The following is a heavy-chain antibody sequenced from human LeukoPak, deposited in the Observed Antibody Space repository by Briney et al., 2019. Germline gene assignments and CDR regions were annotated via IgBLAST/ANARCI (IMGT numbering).Heavy chain of an antibody. CDR3: AREGRSGYDLTGYYGMDV. D-gene: IGHD5-12*01. Sequence: GGSLRLSCAASGFTFSTYEMNWVRQPAGKGLEWVSYIGSSDTMYYADSVKGRFTISRDNAKNSLYLQMNSLRAEDTAIYYCAREGRSGYDLTGYYGMDVWGKGTTVTVSS. CDR1: GFTFSTYE. J-gene: IGHJ6*04. V-gene: IGHV3-48*03. CDR2: IGSSDTM.